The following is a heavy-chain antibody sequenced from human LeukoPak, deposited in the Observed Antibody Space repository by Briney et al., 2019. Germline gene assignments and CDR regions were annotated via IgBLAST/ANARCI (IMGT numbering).Heavy chain of an antibody. Sequence: GGSLRLSCAASGFTFSDYHMNWIRQAPGKGLEWVSYISSSGSTIYYADSVKGRFTISRDNAKNSLYLQMNSLRAEDAAVYYCAELGITMIGGVWGKGTTVTISS. D-gene: IGHD3-10*02. CDR2: ISSSGSTI. CDR1: GFTFSDYH. V-gene: IGHV3-11*04. CDR3: AELGITMIGGV. J-gene: IGHJ6*04.